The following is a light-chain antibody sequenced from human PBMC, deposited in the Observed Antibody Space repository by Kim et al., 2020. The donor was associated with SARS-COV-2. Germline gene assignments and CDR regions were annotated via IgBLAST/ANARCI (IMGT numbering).Light chain of an antibody. CDR1: KDISSW. CDR3: QRADSFPLG. Sequence: APVGAGVTITCRASKDISSWLAWYQQKPGKAPKLLISAASSLQSGVPSRFSGSGSGTDFTLTISSLQPEDFASYYCQRADSFPLGFGGGTKVEIK. V-gene: IGKV1-12*01. J-gene: IGKJ4*01. CDR2: AAS.